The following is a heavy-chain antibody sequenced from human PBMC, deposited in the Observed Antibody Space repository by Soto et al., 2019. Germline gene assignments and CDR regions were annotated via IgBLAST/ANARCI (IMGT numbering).Heavy chain of an antibody. D-gene: IGHD3-10*01. CDR3: ARVWGDYFDY. Sequence: QVQLQESGPGLVKPSETLSLTCTVSGGSISSYYWSWIRQPPGKGLEWIGYIYYSGNTNYNPSLRSRVTISVDTYKNQFSLKLISVTAADTAVYYCARVWGDYFDYWGQGTLVTVSS. CDR1: GGSISSYY. J-gene: IGHJ4*02. CDR2: IYYSGNT. V-gene: IGHV4-59*01.